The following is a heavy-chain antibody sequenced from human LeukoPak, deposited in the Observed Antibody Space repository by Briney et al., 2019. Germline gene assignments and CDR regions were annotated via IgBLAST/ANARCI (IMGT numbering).Heavy chain of an antibody. CDR2: INANSGTT. D-gene: IGHD6-19*01. Sequence: GGSLRLSCAASGFAFSVYAMGWLRQPPGKGLEWVSTINANSGTTSYAASVRGRFTISRDNSKNTLYLQLNTLRADDTATYYCAKPISGGLAVTADWFHPWGQGTLVVVSS. CDR1: GFAFSVYA. CDR3: AKPISGGLAVTADWFHP. J-gene: IGHJ5*01. V-gene: IGHV3-23*01.